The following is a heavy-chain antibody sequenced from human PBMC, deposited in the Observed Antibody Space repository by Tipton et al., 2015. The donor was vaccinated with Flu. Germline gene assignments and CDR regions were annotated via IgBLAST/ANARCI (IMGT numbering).Heavy chain of an antibody. CDR2: IYHSGST. D-gene: IGHD3-16*02. V-gene: IGHV4-38-2*01. Sequence: LSLTCAVSGYSISSGYYWGWIRQPPGKGLEWIGSIYHSGSTYYNPSLKSRVTISVDTSKNQFSLKLSSVTAADTVVYYCAGSMITFGGVIVTPFDPWGQGTLVTVSS. J-gene: IGHJ5*02. CDR3: AGSMITFGGVIVTPFDP. CDR1: GYSISSGYY.